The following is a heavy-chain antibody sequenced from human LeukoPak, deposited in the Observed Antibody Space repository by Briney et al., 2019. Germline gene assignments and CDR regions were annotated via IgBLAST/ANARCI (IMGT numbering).Heavy chain of an antibody. V-gene: IGHV3-23*01. Sequence: PGGSLSLSCAASGFTFSSYTMSWVRQATGKGLEWVAANSGSGGSTYYADSVKGRFTISRDNSKNTLYLQMNSLREVDTATYYCARAFYCSSGVCSSLGDHWGQGTLVTVSS. CDR1: GFTFSSYT. CDR3: ARAFYCSSGVCSSLGDH. CDR2: NSGSGGST. D-gene: IGHD2-8*02. J-gene: IGHJ4*02.